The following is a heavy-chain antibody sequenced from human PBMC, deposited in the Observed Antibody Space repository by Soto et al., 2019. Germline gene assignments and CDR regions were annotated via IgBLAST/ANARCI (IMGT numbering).Heavy chain of an antibody. J-gene: IGHJ4*02. CDR3: AKEVGSSWFSYYFDY. CDR2: ISGSGGST. CDR1: GFTFSSYA. D-gene: IGHD6-13*01. Sequence: PGGSLRLFCAASGFTFSSYAMSWVRQAPGKGLEWVSAISGSGGSTYYADSVKGRFTISRDNSKNTLYLQMNSLRAEDTAVYYCAKEVGSSWFSYYFDYWGQGTLVTVSS. V-gene: IGHV3-23*01.